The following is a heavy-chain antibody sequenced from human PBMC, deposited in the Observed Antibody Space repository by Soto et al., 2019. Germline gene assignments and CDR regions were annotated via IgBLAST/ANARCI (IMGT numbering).Heavy chain of an antibody. CDR1: GFTFSSYS. V-gene: IGHV3-48*02. CDR2: ISSSSSTI. D-gene: IGHD6-13*01. CDR3: ARLGYSSSWYYFDY. Sequence: GGSLRLSCAASGFTFSSYSMNWVRQAPGKGLEWVSYISSSSSTIYYADSVKGRFTISRDNAKNSLYLQMNSLRDEDTAVYYCARLGYSSSWYYFDYWGQGXLVTVYS. J-gene: IGHJ4*02.